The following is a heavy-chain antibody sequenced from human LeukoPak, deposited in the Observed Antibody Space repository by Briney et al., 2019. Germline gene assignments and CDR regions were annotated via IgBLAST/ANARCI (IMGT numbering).Heavy chain of an antibody. Sequence: PGGSLRLSCTASGFTFSTYWMTWVRQAPGKGLEWVANINQDGSQKYHVDSVKGRFTISRDNAKNSLHLQMNSLRAEDAAVYYCAKAPVTSCRGAYCYPFDYWGQGTLVTVSS. V-gene: IGHV3-7*03. D-gene: IGHD2-21*01. CDR2: INQDGSQK. CDR3: AKAPVTSCRGAYCYPFDY. J-gene: IGHJ4*02. CDR1: GFTFSTYW.